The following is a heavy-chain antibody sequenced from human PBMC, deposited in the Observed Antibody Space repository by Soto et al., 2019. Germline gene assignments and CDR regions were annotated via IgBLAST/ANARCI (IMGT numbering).Heavy chain of an antibody. Sequence: GGSLRLSCAASGFTFSSYAMHWVRQAPGKGLEWVAVISYDGSNKYYADSVKGRFTISRDNSKNTLYLQMNSLRAEDTAVYYCARDGGYCSGGSCYHYYYGMDVWGQGTTVTVS. J-gene: IGHJ6*02. V-gene: IGHV3-30-3*01. D-gene: IGHD2-15*01. CDR1: GFTFSSYA. CDR2: ISYDGSNK. CDR3: ARDGGYCSGGSCYHYYYGMDV.